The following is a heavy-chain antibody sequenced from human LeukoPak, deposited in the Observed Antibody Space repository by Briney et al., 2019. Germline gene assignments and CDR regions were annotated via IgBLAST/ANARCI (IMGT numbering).Heavy chain of an antibody. V-gene: IGHV3-23*01. D-gene: IGHD3-10*01. CDR3: AKGGTHYYRSGQYNWFDP. CDR1: GFTFDIHV. Sequence: PGGSLRLSCAASGFTFDIHVMTWVRQAPGKGLEWVSSISGSGSGGATYYADSVKGRFTISRDNPKNTLYLQMNSMRVEDTAVYYCAKGGTHYYRSGQYNWFDPWGQGTLVTVSS. CDR2: ISGSGSGGAT. J-gene: IGHJ5*02.